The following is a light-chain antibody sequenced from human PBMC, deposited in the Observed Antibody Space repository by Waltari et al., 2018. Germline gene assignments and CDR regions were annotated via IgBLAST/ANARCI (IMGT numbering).Light chain of an antibody. Sequence: QSVLTQPPSASGTPGQRVTISCSGSSPNIGTNTVNWYQQLPGTAPKLRIYRTYQRPSGVPERSSGSKSGTSASLAISGLQSEDEADYYCAAWDDSLNGWVFGGGTKLTVL. V-gene: IGLV1-44*01. J-gene: IGLJ3*02. CDR3: AAWDDSLNGWV. CDR1: SPNIGTNT. CDR2: RTY.